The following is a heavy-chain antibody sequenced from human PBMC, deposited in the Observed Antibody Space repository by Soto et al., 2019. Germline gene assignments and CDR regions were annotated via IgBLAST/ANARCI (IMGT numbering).Heavy chain of an antibody. V-gene: IGHV3-30-3*01. Sequence: NPSCAASGFTFSSYAMHWVRQAPGKGLEWVAVISYDGSNKYYADSVKGRFTISRDNSKNTLYLQMNSLRAEDTAVYYCARTPRYWGQGTLVTVSS. CDR2: ISYDGSNK. D-gene: IGHD2-15*01. J-gene: IGHJ4*02. CDR3: ARTPRY. CDR1: GFTFSSYA.